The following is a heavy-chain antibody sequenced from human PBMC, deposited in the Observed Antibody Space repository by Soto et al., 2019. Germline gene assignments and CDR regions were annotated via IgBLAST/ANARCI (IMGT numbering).Heavy chain of an antibody. CDR1: GYTFTNYF. D-gene: IGHD1-26*01. Sequence: QVQLVQSGAEVKKPGASVRVSCKASGYTFTNYFIHWVRQAPGQGLEWMGLIKPSSGITDYAQRFGGRVNMNRDTSKVTVYMELSGLTSDDTALYDCARESGGEDSSGKTSFDYWGQGTLVPVSS. CDR3: ARESGGEDSSGKTSFDY. CDR2: IKPSSGIT. J-gene: IGHJ4*02. V-gene: IGHV1-46*01.